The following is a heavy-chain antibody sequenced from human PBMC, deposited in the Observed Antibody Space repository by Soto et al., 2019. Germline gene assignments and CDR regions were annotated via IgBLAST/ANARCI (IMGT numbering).Heavy chain of an antibody. V-gene: IGHV4-34*01. CDR1: GGSFSGYY. Sequence: QVQLQQWGAGLLKPSETLSLTCAVYGGSFSGYYWSWIRQPPGKGLEWIGEINHSGSTNYNPSLKSRVTISVDTSKNQFSLKLSSVTAADTAVYYCARRGAWLPNNGMDVWGQGTTVTVSS. D-gene: IGHD5-12*01. CDR3: ARRGAWLPNNGMDV. J-gene: IGHJ6*02. CDR2: INHSGST.